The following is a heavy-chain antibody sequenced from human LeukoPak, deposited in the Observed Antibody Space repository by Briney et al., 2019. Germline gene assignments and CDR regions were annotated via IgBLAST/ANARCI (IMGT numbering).Heavy chain of an antibody. J-gene: IGHJ4*02. Sequence: SETLSPTCTVTGYSISSGYYWGWIRQPPGKGLEWIGSMYHSGSTYYNPSLKSRVTISVDTSKNQFSLKLSSVTAADTAVYYCAREGSSYGQYYFDYWGQGTLVTVSS. CDR1: GYSISSGYY. CDR3: AREGSSYGQYYFDY. D-gene: IGHD5-18*01. CDR2: MYHSGST. V-gene: IGHV4-38-2*02.